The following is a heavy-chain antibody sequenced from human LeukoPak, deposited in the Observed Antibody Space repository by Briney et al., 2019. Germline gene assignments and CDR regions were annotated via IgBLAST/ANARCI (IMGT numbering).Heavy chain of an antibody. D-gene: IGHD2-2*02. Sequence: SVKVSCKASGGTFSSYAISWVRQAPGQGLEWMGGIIPIFGTANYAQKFQGRVTITTGESTSTAYMELSSLRSEDTAVYYCARDQFYRIDCSSTSCYRLGAFDIWGQGTMVTVSS. CDR2: IIPIFGTA. V-gene: IGHV1-69*05. CDR1: GGTFSSYA. CDR3: ARDQFYRIDCSSTSCYRLGAFDI. J-gene: IGHJ3*02.